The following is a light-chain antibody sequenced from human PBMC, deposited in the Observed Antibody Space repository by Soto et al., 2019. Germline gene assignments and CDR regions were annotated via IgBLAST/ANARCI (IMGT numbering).Light chain of an antibody. J-gene: IGKJ1*01. CDR3: HQYENWPKT. V-gene: IGKV3-15*01. CDR1: QSVPRTY. Sequence: VVLTQPPATLSLSTGERATLSCRASQSVPRTYLAWYQQKPGQTPSLLIYGASTRAAGIPARFSGSGSGTEFSLTISGLQSEDFAVYFCHQYENWPKTFGQGTKVYIK. CDR2: GAS.